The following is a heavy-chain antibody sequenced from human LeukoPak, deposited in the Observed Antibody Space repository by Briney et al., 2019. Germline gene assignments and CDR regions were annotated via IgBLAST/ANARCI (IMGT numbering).Heavy chain of an antibody. J-gene: IGHJ4*02. D-gene: IGHD3-16*01. CDR3: ARDRPGGSAQQYFDF. CDR1: GGSFSGYY. CDR2: IYARGNT. V-gene: IGHV4-59*10. Sequence: SETLSLTCAVYGGSFSGYYWSWIRQSAGKGLEWIGHIYARGNTNYNPSLKGRVTMSVDTSRNQFSLKLSSVTAADTAVYYCARDRPGGSAQQYFDFWGQGTLVTVSS.